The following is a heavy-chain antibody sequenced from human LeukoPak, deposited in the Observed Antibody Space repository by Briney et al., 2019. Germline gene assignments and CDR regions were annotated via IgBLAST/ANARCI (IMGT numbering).Heavy chain of an antibody. CDR3: ASGWPDYMDV. J-gene: IGHJ6*03. CDR1: GFTFSSYA. Sequence: PGGSLRLSCAASGFTFSSYAMSWVRQAPGKGLEWVSGISGSGGGTNHADSVKGRLTISRDNSKNSLYLQMNSLRAEDTALYHCASGWPDYMDVWGKGTTVTVSS. V-gene: IGHV3-23*01. D-gene: IGHD1-26*01. CDR2: ISGSGGGT.